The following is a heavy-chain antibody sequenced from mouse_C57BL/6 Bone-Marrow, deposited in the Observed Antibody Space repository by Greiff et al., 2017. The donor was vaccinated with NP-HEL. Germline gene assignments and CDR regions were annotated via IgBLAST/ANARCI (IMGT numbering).Heavy chain of an antibody. J-gene: IGHJ3*01. V-gene: IGHV1-85*01. D-gene: IGHD1-1*01. CDR2: IYPRDGST. CDR1: GYTFTSYD. CDR3: ARRGYYGSRGFAY. Sequence: QVQLKESGPELVKPGASVKLSCKASGYTFTSYDINWVKQRPGQGLEWIGWIYPRDGSTKYNEKFKGKATLTVDTSSSTAYMELHSLTSEDSAVYFCARRGYYGSRGFAYWGQGTLVTVSA.